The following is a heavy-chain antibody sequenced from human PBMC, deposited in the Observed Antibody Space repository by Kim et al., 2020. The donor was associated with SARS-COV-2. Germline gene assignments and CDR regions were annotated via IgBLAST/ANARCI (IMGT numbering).Heavy chain of an antibody. D-gene: IGHD4-17*01. CDR2: IIPIFGTA. Sequence: SVKVSCKASGGTFSSYAISWVRQAPGQGLEWMGGIIPIFGTANYAQKFQGRVTITADESTSTAYMELSSLRSEDTAVYYCAREPYGGNLHYFDYWGQGTLVTVSS. V-gene: IGHV1-69*13. J-gene: IGHJ4*02. CDR3: AREPYGGNLHYFDY. CDR1: GGTFSSYA.